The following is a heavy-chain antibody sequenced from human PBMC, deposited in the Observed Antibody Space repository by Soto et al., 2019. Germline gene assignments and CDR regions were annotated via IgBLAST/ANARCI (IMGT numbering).Heavy chain of an antibody. CDR3: AREMVVPAPTYYYYYDMDF. D-gene: IGHD2-2*01. J-gene: IGHJ6*02. Sequence: SETLSLTCTVSGGSISRGDYYWSWIRKPQGKGLEWIGYIYYRGSTYYSPSLKSRVTISVDTSKNQFSLKLSSVTAADTAVYYCAREMVVPAPTYYYYYDMDFWGQGTTVTV. CDR2: IYYRGST. CDR1: GGSISRGDYY. V-gene: IGHV4-30-4*01.